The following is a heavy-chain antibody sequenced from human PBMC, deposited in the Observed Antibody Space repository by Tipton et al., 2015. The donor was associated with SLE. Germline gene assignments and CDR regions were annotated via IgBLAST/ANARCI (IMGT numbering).Heavy chain of an antibody. CDR2: SYYSGGT. J-gene: IGHJ5*02. Sequence: LRLSCTVSGGSMSGYYWSWVRQPPGKGLGWVGYSYYSGGTSYNPSLRSRVTISVDTSRNQFSLNLRSVTAADTAVYYCARGGTGDGRNPFDPWGQGTLVTVSS. D-gene: IGHD4-23*01. CDR1: GGSMSGYY. CDR3: ARGGTGDGRNPFDP. V-gene: IGHV4-59*12.